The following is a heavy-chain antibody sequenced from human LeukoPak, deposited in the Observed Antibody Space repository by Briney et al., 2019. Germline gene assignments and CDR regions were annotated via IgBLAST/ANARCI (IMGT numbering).Heavy chain of an antibody. V-gene: IGHV1-2*02. J-gene: IGHJ4*02. CDR3: ARGSSSSGGGDY. Sequence: ASVKVSCKASGYTFTSYGISWVRQAPGQGLEWMGWINPNSGGTNYAQKFQGRVTMTRDTSISTAYMELSRLRSDDTAVYYCARGSSSSGGGDYWGQGTLVTVSS. CDR2: INPNSGGT. D-gene: IGHD6-6*01. CDR1: GYTFTSYG.